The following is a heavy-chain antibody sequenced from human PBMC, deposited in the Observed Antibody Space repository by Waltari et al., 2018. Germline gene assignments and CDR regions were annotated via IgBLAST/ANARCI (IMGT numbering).Heavy chain of an antibody. CDR1: CGSLRSGCYY. CDR2: IYTSGST. V-gene: IGHV4-61*02. Sequence: QVPLPASCPGLVTPSEPLSLTCSVPCGSLRSGCYYCAWLRQPAGKGLEWIGRIYTSGSTNYNPSLRSRLTISVDTSNNQFSLKLSSVTAADTAVYYCARDPPQLADAFDIWGQGTMVTVSS. CDR3: ARDPPQLADAFDI. D-gene: IGHD3-10*01. J-gene: IGHJ3*02.